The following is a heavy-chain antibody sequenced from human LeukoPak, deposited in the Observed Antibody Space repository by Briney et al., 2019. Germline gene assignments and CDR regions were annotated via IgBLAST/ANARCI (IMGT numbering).Heavy chain of an antibody. CDR1: GGTFSSYA. CDR3: ASPTPYYDSSAYIL. J-gene: IGHJ4*02. CDR2: IIHIFGTA. V-gene: IGHV1-69*05. Sequence: SVKVSCKASGGTFSSYAISWVRQAPGQGLEWVGRIIHIFGTANNAQKMQGRVTLTKAENTSTAYIEMSSLRSEDTAVYYCASPTPYYDSSAYILWGQGTLVTVSS. D-gene: IGHD3-22*01.